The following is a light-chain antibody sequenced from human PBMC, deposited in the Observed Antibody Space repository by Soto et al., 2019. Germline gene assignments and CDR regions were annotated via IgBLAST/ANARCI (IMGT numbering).Light chain of an antibody. CDR1: QSVSSSY. Sequence: EIVLTQSPGPLSLSPGTRGPLSCRASQSVSSSYLAWYQQKPGQAPRLLIYGTSSRATGIPDRFSGSGSGTDFTLTISRLEPEDFAVYYCQHYVTWPLTFGGGTKVDIK. J-gene: IGKJ4*01. CDR3: QHYVTWPLT. V-gene: IGKV3-20*01. CDR2: GTS.